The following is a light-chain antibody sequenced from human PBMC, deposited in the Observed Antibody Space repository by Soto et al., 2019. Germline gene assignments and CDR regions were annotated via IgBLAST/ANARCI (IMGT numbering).Light chain of an antibody. CDR2: KVS. J-gene: IGKJ2*01. CDR3: MQATQYRPYT. Sequence: DVVLTQTPLSSPVTLGQPASISCRSSQSLEHSDGNTYLSWLHQRPGQPPRLLIYKVSHRFSGVTDRFSGGGAGTDFTLNISRVEAEDVGIYYCMQATQYRPYTFGQGTKLEIK. CDR1: QSLEHSDGNTY. V-gene: IGKV2-24*01.